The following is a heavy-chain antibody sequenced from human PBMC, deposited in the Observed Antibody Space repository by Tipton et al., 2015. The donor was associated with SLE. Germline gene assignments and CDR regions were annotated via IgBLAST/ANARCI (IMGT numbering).Heavy chain of an antibody. V-gene: IGHV4-4*07. CDR3: VVCSPASCAYFDY. J-gene: IGHJ4*02. CDR1: GASINSNY. CDR2: IHTGGNT. D-gene: IGHD2-2*01. Sequence: TLSLTCTVSGASINSNYWTWIRQPPGKGLEWIGRIHTGGNTKYNPSLESRVTLSVDASKDQFSLKLSFVTAADTAVYYCVVCSPASCAYFDYWGQGRLVTVSS.